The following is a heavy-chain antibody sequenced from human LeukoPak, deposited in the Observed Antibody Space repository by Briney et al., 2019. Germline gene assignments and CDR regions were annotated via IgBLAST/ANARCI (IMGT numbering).Heavy chain of an antibody. J-gene: IGHJ4*02. CDR3: TTDYPAIAVAGTDY. V-gene: IGHV3-15*01. CDR1: GFTFSNAW. CDR2: IKSKTDGGTT. D-gene: IGHD6-19*01. Sequence: PGGSLRLSRAASGFTFSNAWMSWVRQAPGKGLEWVGRIKSKTDGGTTDYAAPVKGRFTISRDDSKNTLYLQMNSLKTEDTAVYYCTTDYPAIAVAGTDYWGQGTLVTVSS.